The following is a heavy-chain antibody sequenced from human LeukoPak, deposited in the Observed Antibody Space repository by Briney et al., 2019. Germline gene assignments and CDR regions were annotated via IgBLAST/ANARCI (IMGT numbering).Heavy chain of an antibody. CDR2: IYPDDSET. D-gene: IGHD3-22*01. J-gene: IGHJ3*02. CDR1: GYRFTTDY. CDR3: ARQAYGSHFDAFDI. Sequence: GESLRISCKASGYRFTTDYIGWVRQMPGKGLEWMGIIYPDDSETNYSPSFQGQVSMSVDKSITTAYLQWSSLKASDTAIYYCARQAYGSHFDAFDIWGQGTMVTVSS. V-gene: IGHV5-51*01.